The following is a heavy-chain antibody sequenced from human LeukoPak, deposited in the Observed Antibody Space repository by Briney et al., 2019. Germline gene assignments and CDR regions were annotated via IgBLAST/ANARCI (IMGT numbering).Heavy chain of an antibody. CDR3: ARQGEHSGTYYYMDV. J-gene: IGHJ6*03. CDR1: GYSISSGYY. V-gene: IGHV4-38-2*02. CDR2: IYHSGST. D-gene: IGHD1-26*01. Sequence: SETLSLTCTVSGYSISSGYYWGWIRPPPGKGLEWIGSIYHSGSTYYNPSLKSRVTISVDTSKNQFSLKLSSVTAADTAVYYCARQGEHSGTYYYMDVWGKGTTVTVSS.